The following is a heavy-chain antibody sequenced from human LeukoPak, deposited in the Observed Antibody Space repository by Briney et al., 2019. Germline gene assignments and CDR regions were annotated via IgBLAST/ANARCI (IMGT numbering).Heavy chain of an antibody. Sequence: SETLSLTCTVSGGSMSSYYWSWIRQPPGKGLEWIGYIYYSGSTKYNPSLKSRVTISVDTSKNQFSLKLSSVTAADTAVYYCARYSSGYPDAFDIWGQGTVVTVSS. J-gene: IGHJ3*02. D-gene: IGHD3-22*01. CDR2: IYYSGST. V-gene: IGHV4-59*01. CDR3: ARYSSGYPDAFDI. CDR1: GGSMSSYY.